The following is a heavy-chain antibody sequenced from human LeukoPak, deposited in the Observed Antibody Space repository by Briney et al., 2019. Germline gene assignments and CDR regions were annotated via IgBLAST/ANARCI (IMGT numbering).Heavy chain of an antibody. D-gene: IGHD6-19*01. V-gene: IGHV1-8*03. J-gene: IGHJ4*02. CDR2: MNPNSGNT. CDR1: GYTFTNYD. CDR3: ARAPSWGGLSSGSYYFDY. Sequence: ASVRVSCKASGYTFTNYDINWVRQATGQGLEWMGWMNPNSGNTGYAQKFQGRVTITRNTSITTAYMELSSLRSEDTAVYYCARAPSWGGLSSGSYYFDYWGRGTLVTVSS.